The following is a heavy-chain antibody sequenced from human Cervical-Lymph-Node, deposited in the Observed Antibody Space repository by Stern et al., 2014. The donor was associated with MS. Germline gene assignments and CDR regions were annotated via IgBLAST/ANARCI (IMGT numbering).Heavy chain of an antibody. Sequence: QVQLQESGPGLVKPSQTLSLTCTVSGGSISSGSYYWSWIRQPAGKGLEWIGRIYTSGSTNYTPSLKSRVPISVDPSKNQFSLKLSSVTAADTAVYYCARDNPTSSYRYYFDYWGQGTLVTVSS. J-gene: IGHJ4*02. CDR2: IYTSGST. CDR3: ARDNPTSSYRYYFDY. CDR1: GGSISSGSYY. D-gene: IGHD1-14*01. V-gene: IGHV4-61*02.